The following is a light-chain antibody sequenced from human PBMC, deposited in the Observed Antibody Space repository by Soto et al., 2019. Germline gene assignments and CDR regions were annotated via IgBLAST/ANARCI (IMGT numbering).Light chain of an antibody. CDR2: SNN. V-gene: IGLV1-44*01. CDR3: AAWDDSLNGVV. CDR1: SSNIGSNT. J-gene: IGLJ2*01. Sequence: QSVLTQPPSASGTPGQRVTISCSGSSSNIGSNTVNWYQQLPGKAPKVLIYSNNERPSGVPHRFSGSKTGTSASLAISGLQSEDEADYHCAAWDDSLNGVVFGGGTKLTVL.